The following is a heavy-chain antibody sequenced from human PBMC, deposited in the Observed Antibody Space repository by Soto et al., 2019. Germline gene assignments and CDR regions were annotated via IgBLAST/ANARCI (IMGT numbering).Heavy chain of an antibody. V-gene: IGHV3-74*01. CDR2: ITNDGSST. CDR3: TRGMQGSRYFDL. Sequence: EVQLVESGGCLVQPGGSLRLSCAGSGFVFRSDWMHWVRQVPGKGLVWVSRITNDGSSTTYADSVNGRFTISRDNAKNTLYLQMNSLGAEDTAVYYCTRGMQGSRYFDLWGRGTLVTVSS. J-gene: IGHJ2*01. CDR1: GFVFRSDW.